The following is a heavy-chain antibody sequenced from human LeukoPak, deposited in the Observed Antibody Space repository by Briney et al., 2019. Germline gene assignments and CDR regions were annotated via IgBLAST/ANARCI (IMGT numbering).Heavy chain of an antibody. CDR3: ARDRTAGGYFDWHNYGMDV. Sequence: ASVKVSCKASGYTFTSYGISWVRQAPGQGLEWMGWISAYNGNTNYAQKLQGRVTMTTDTSTSTAHMELRSLRSDDTAVYYCARDRTAGGYFDWHNYGMDVWGKGTTVTVSS. CDR1: GYTFTSYG. D-gene: IGHD3-9*01. CDR2: ISAYNGNT. J-gene: IGHJ6*04. V-gene: IGHV1-18*04.